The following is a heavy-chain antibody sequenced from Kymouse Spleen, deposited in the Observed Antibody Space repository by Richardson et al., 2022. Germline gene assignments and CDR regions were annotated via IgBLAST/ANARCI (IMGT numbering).Heavy chain of an antibody. V-gene: IGHV4-59*01. CDR3: ARAHYYGSGSYSFDY. J-gene: IGHJ4*02. D-gene: IGHD3-10*01. Sequence: QVQLQESGPGLVKPSETLSLTCTVSGGSISSYYWSWIRQPPGKGLEWIGYIYYSGSTNYNPSLKSRVTISVDTSKNQFSLKLSSVTAADTAVYYCARAHYYGSGSYSFDYWGQGTLVTVSS. CDR2: IYYSGST. CDR1: GGSISSYY.